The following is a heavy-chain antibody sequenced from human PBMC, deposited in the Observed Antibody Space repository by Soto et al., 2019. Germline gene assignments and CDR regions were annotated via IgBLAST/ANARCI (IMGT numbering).Heavy chain of an antibody. CDR2: IDPNSGGT. CDR3: ARTNIRGNYFYSLDV. D-gene: IGHD3-16*01. CDR1: GYTFTAYY. J-gene: IGHJ6*02. Sequence: ASVKVSCKASGYTFTAYYIHWVRQAPGQGLEWMGWIDPNSGGTHYAQKFQGRVTMTGDTSLSTAYMELTSLRSDDTAVYYCARTNIRGNYFYSLDVWGQGTTVTVSS. V-gene: IGHV1-2*02.